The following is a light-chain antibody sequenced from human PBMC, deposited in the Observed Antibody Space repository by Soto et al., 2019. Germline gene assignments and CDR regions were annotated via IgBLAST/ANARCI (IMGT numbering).Light chain of an antibody. CDR1: QSVTSN. CDR2: DTS. Sequence: EIVLTQSPATLSLSPGERATLSCRASQSVTSNFAWYQQKPGQAPRLLIYDTSNRATGIPARFSGSGSGTDFTLTISSLEPEDFAVYYCQQYGSSPLYTFGQGTKLEI. CDR3: QQYGSSPLYT. J-gene: IGKJ2*01. V-gene: IGKV3-11*01.